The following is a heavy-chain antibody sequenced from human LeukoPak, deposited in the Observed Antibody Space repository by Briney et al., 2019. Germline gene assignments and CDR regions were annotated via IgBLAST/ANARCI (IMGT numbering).Heavy chain of an antibody. CDR2: IYHSGST. V-gene: IGHV4-38-2*02. J-gene: IGHJ4*02. D-gene: IGHD6-19*01. Sequence: PSETLSLTCAVSGYSISSGYYWGWSRQPPGKGVEWIGSIYHSGSTYYKPSLKRGVTISVERSKKEFSLKLSSVTASDTAVYYCATDRSSGLSGFGLYFFDYWGQGTLVTVSS. CDR1: GYSISSGYY. CDR3: ATDRSSGLSGFGLYFFDY.